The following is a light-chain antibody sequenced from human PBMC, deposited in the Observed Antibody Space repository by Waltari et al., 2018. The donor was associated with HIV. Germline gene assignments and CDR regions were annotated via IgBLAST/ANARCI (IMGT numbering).Light chain of an antibody. CDR1: SSDVGSYNL. V-gene: IGLV2-23*01. CDR3: CSYAGSSTWV. J-gene: IGLJ3*02. Sequence: QSALTQPASVSGSPGQSITISCTGTSSDVGSYNLVSWYQQHPGKAPNLMICEASKRPSGVSNRFSVSKSGNTASLTISGLQAEDEADYYCCSYAGSSTWVFGGGTKLTVL. CDR2: EAS.